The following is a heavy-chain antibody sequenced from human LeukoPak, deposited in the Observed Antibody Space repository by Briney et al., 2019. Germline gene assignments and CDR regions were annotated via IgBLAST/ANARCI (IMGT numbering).Heavy chain of an antibody. CDR1: GDTFNRFA. CDR3: ARGHGYNRNYYLDY. CDR2: IIPVMGIT. J-gene: IGHJ4*02. D-gene: IGHD5-24*01. Sequence: ASVKVSCKTSGDTFNRFAVSWVRQAPGQGLEWMGRIIPVMGITNFAQKFQGRVTITADKSTTTVFMELSSLRSEDTAMYYCARGHGYNRNYYLDYWGQGTLVTVSS. V-gene: IGHV1-69*04.